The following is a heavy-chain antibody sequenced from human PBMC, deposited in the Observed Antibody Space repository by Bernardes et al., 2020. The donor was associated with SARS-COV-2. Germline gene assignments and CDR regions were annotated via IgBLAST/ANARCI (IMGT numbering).Heavy chain of an antibody. V-gene: IGHV4-39*01. CDR1: GGSFTSSNYY. CDR2: IYYSGNY. J-gene: IGHJ6*02. CDR3: AGSSCGIDCYIGGLRCWDYGMDV. D-gene: IGHD2-21*02. Sequence: ETVSLTCTVSGGSFTSSNYYWVRHRPAPGNGRVWFVSIYYSGNYYSNPPPHSRLTATVATSKNAFPRRMSFVTAADTAVYYCAGSSCGIDCYIGGLRCWDYGMDVWGQGIPVTVSS.